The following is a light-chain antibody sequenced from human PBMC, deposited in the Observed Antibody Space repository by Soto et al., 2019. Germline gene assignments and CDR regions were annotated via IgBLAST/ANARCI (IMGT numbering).Light chain of an antibody. Sequence: DIQMTQSPSSLSASVGDRVTITCQASQDITSYLNWYQHKPGNAPKLLIYDASIFEAGVPPRFSGSGSGTDFALTISSLQPEDVTTYYCQHCDYLPIFGPGTTVDFK. V-gene: IGKV1-33*01. CDR1: QDITSY. J-gene: IGKJ3*01. CDR3: QHCDYLPI. CDR2: DAS.